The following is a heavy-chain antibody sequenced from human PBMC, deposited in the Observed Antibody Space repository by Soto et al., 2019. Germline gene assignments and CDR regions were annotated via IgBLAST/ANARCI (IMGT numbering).Heavy chain of an antibody. CDR2: IYPGDSDT. J-gene: IGHJ6*02. CDR1: GYSFTSYW. V-gene: IGHV5-51*01. Sequence: GESLKISCKGSGYSFTSYWIGWVRQMPGKGLEWMGIIYPGDSDTRYSPSFQGQVTISADKSISTAYLQWSSLKASDTAMYYCARSGCSGGSCYLGYYGMDVWGQGTTVTVSS. CDR3: ARSGCSGGSCYLGYYGMDV. D-gene: IGHD2-15*01.